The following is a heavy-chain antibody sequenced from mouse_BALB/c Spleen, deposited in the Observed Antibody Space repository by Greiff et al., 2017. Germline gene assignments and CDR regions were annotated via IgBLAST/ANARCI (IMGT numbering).Heavy chain of an antibody. Sequence: EVQGVESGPELVKPGASVKVSCKASGYAFTSYNMYWVKQSHGKSLEWIGYIDPYNGGTSYNQKFKGKATLTVDKSSSTAYMHLNSLTSEDSAVYYCATDSSGYVLYYAMDYWGQGTSVTVSS. J-gene: IGHJ4*01. CDR2: IDPYNGGT. CDR3: ATDSSGYVLYYAMDY. D-gene: IGHD3-2*01. CDR1: GYAFTSYN. V-gene: IGHV1S135*01.